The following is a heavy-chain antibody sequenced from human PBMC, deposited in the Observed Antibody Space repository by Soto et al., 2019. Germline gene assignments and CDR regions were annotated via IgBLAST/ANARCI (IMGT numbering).Heavy chain of an antibody. Sequence: GASVKVSCKASGYTFTSYGISRVRQAPGQGLEWMGWISAYNGNTNYAQKLQGRVTMTTDTSTSTAYMELRSLRSDDTAVYYCARILSVVVVPAAPYDDFDIWGQGTMVTVSS. CDR3: ARILSVVVVPAAPYDDFDI. V-gene: IGHV1-18*01. CDR1: GYTFTSYG. D-gene: IGHD2-2*01. J-gene: IGHJ3*02. CDR2: ISAYNGNT.